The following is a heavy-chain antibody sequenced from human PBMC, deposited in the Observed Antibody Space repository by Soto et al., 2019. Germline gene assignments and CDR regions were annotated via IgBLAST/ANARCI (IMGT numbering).Heavy chain of an antibody. CDR1: GGSVSNYY. CDR3: ARLAPRYRIRDYNYYSLDF. J-gene: IGHJ6*02. V-gene: IGHV4-59*02. Sequence: QVSLQESGPGLVKPSETLSLTCTVSGGSVSNYYWTWIRQPPGKGLEWISYINYSGSTDHSPSLKSRVTISLDTSKNQFSLGLISVTAADTAVYYCARLAPRYRIRDYNYYSLDFWGQGTTVIVSS. D-gene: IGHD3-16*02. CDR2: INYSGST.